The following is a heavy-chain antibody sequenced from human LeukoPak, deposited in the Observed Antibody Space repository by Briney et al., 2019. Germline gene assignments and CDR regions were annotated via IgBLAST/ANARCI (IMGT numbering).Heavy chain of an antibody. CDR1: GGSISSYY. CDR2: IYYSGST. D-gene: IGHD6-19*01. V-gene: IGHV4-59*01. CDR3: ARLLTYSSGWDPYWYFDL. J-gene: IGHJ2*01. Sequence: SETLSLTCTVSGGSISSYYWSWIRQPPGKGLEWIGYIYYSGSTNYNPSLKSRVTISVDTSKNRFSLKLSSVTAADTAVYYCARLLTYSSGWDPYWYFDLWGRGTLVTVSS.